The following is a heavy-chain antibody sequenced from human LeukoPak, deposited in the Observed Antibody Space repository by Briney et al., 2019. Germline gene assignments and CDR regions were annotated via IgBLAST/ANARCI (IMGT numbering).Heavy chain of an antibody. CDR1: GFTFSTYS. CDR2: INSRGGSI. V-gene: IGHV3-23*01. J-gene: IGHJ4*02. CDR3: AKEKPGTTAFDC. Sequence: GGSLRLSCAASGFTFSTYSMTWVRQAPGKGLKWVSIINSRGGSIYYADSVKGRFSISRDNSKNTLFLQMDRLRAEDSAVYYCAKEKPGTTAFDCWGQGSLVTVSS. D-gene: IGHD1-1*01.